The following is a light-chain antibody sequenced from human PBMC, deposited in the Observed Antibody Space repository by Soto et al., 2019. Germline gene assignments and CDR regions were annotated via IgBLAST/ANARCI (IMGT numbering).Light chain of an antibody. CDR1: QDISNY. CDR3: QQYDNLPT. J-gene: IGKJ4*01. Sequence: DIPMTQSPSSLSASVGYRVTVTFQASQDISNYLNWYQQKPGKAPKLLIYDASNLETGVPSRFSGSGSGTDFTFTISSLQPEDIATYYCQQYDNLPTFGGGTKVDIK. CDR2: DAS. V-gene: IGKV1-33*01.